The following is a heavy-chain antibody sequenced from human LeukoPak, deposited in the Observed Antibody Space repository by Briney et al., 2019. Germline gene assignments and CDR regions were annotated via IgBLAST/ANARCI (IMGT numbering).Heavy chain of an antibody. V-gene: IGHV4-34*01. CDR2: INHSGST. D-gene: IGHD2-15*01. Sequence: SETLSLTCTVSGGSISSYYWSWIRQPPGKGLEWIGEINHSGSTNYNPSLKSRVTISVDTSKNQFSLKLSSVTAADTAVYYCASRGYCSGGSCYRLPGSFDYWGQGTLVTVSS. CDR3: ASRGYCSGGSCYRLPGSFDY. J-gene: IGHJ4*02. CDR1: GGSISSYY.